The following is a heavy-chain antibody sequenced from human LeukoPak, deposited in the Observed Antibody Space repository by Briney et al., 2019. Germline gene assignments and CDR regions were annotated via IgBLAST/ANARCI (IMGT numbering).Heavy chain of an antibody. V-gene: IGHV3-21*01. Sequence: GGSLRLSCAASGFTFSSYSMNWVRQAPGKGLEWVSSISSSSSYIYYADSVKGRFTISRDNAKNSLYLQMNSLRAEDTAVYYCARFAPGYGDHNAFDIWGQGTMVTVSS. J-gene: IGHJ3*02. CDR3: ARFAPGYGDHNAFDI. D-gene: IGHD4-17*01. CDR2: ISSSSSYI. CDR1: GFTFSSYS.